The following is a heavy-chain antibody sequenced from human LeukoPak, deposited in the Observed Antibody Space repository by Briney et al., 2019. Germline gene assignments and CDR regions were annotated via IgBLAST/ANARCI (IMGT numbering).Heavy chain of an antibody. Sequence: ASVKVSCKASGYTFTSYGISWVRQAPGQGLEWMGWVSAYNGNTNYAQKLQGRVTMTTDTSTSTAYMELRSLRSDDTAVYYCARDRGWLPTAAFDIWGQGTMVTVSS. J-gene: IGHJ3*02. D-gene: IGHD5-24*01. CDR2: VSAYNGNT. V-gene: IGHV1-18*01. CDR1: GYTFTSYG. CDR3: ARDRGWLPTAAFDI.